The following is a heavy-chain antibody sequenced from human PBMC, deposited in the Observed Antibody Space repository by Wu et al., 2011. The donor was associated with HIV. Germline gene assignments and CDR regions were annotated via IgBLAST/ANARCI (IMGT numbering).Heavy chain of an antibody. Sequence: QVQLVQSGAEMKKPGSSMKVTCRASGGTFSNYAISWVRQAPGQGLEWMGRIIPIFGTTNYAQKFQGGVTITADESTSTAYLELSSLRSEDTAVYYCAIDYGGTPRYYFDYWGQGTLVTVSP. CDR2: IIPIFGTT. V-gene: IGHV1-69*15. D-gene: IGHD4-23*01. CDR3: AIDYGGTPRYYFDY. J-gene: IGHJ4*02. CDR1: GGTFSNYA.